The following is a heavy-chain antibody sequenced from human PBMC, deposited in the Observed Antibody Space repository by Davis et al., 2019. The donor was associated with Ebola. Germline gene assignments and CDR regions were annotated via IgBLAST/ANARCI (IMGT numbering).Heavy chain of an antibody. J-gene: IGHJ3*02. CDR2: IFSNDAK. D-gene: IGHD3-10*01. CDR1: GFSLSTSGMG. Sequence: SGPTLVKPTQTLTLTFTFSGFSLSTSGMGVSWIRQPPGKALEWLAHIFSNDAKSYRTSLKNSLTISKDTSKSQVVLTMTNMDPVDTATYYCARGSLWFGQLYSAFDIWGQGTMVTVSS. V-gene: IGHV2-26*01. CDR3: ARGSLWFGQLYSAFDI.